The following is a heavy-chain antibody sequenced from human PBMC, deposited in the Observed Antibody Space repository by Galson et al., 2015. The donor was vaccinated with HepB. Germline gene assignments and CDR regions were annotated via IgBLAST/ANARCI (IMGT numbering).Heavy chain of an antibody. V-gene: IGHV3-23*01. D-gene: IGHD3-22*01. Sequence: SLRLSCAASGFTFSSYAMSWVRQAPGKGLEWVSTISGSGGSTYYADSVKGRFTISRDNSKNTLYLQMNSLRAEDTAVYYCAKAERITMIIVVIPSFDYWGQGTLVTVSS. J-gene: IGHJ4*02. CDR2: ISGSGGST. CDR1: GFTFSSYA. CDR3: AKAERITMIIVVIPSFDY.